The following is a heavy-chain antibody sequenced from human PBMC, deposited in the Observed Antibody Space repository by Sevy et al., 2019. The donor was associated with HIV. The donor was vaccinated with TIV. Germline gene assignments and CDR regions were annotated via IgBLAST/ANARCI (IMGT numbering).Heavy chain of an antibody. D-gene: IGHD6-13*01. Sequence: SETLSLTCTVSGGSISSYYWSWIRQPPGKGLEWIGYIYYSGSTNYNPSLKSRVTISVDTSKNQFSLKLSSVTAADTAVYYCARGVAAHLGAYYYYMDVWGKGTTVTVSS. V-gene: IGHV4-59*01. J-gene: IGHJ6*03. CDR3: ARGVAAHLGAYYYYMDV. CDR2: IYYSGST. CDR1: GGSISSYY.